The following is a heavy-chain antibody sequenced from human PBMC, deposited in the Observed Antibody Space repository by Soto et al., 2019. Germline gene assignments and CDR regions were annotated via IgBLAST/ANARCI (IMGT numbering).Heavy chain of an antibody. Sequence: PGGSLRLSXAASGFTFSTYAMSWVRQAPGKGLEWVSAISNSGGTIYYADSVQGRFTISRDNSLNTLFLQMHSLRIEDTAVYYCAHPRGFGVFDAYDIWGQGTMVTVS. V-gene: IGHV3-23*01. D-gene: IGHD3-10*01. CDR3: AHPRGFGVFDAYDI. J-gene: IGHJ3*02. CDR2: ISNSGGTI. CDR1: GFTFSTYA.